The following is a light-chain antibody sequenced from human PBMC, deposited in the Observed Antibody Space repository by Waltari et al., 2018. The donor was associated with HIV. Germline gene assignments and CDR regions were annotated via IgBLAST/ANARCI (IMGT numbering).Light chain of an antibody. J-gene: IGKJ3*01. CDR1: QNIDKS. CDR2: ASS. V-gene: IGKV1-39*01. Sequence: DIQMTQSPSSLSASVGDTVTFTCRASQNIDKSLNWYQQKPGKAPTVLVYASSNLQSGVPSRFSGSGSGTDFTLSISSLQPEDFATYYCQQSYGAPLTFGPGTKLDI. CDR3: QQSYGAPLT.